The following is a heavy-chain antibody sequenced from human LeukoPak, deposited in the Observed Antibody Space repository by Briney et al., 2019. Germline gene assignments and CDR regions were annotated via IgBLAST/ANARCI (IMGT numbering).Heavy chain of an antibody. J-gene: IGHJ6*03. CDR1: GGTFSSYA. Sequence: ASVKVSCKASGGTFSSYAISWVRQAPGQGLEWMGGIIPIFGTANYAQKFQGRVTITTDESTSTAYMELSSLGSEDTAVYYCASGSRYYYYMDVWGKGTTVTVSS. CDR2: IIPIFGTA. V-gene: IGHV1-69*05. CDR3: ASGSRYYYYMDV. D-gene: IGHD3-10*01.